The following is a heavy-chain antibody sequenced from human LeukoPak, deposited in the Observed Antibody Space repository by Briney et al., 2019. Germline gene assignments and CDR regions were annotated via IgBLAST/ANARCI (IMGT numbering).Heavy chain of an antibody. Sequence: KPSETLSLTCTVSGGSISSSSYYWGWIRQPPGKGLEWIGSIYYSGSTYYNPSLKSRVTISVDTSKNQFSLKLSSVTAADTAVYYCARRIAAAGTKVGYYFDYWGQGTLVTVSS. CDR3: ARRIAAAGTKVGYYFDY. CDR1: GGSISSSSYY. D-gene: IGHD6-13*01. J-gene: IGHJ4*02. V-gene: IGHV4-39*07. CDR2: IYYSGST.